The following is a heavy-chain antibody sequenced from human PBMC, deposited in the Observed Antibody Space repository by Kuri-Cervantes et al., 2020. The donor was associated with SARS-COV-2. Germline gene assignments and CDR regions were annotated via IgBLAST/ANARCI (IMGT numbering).Heavy chain of an antibody. CDR2: IYYSGST. D-gene: IGHD5-24*01. Sequence: LRLSCTVSGGSISSGDYYWSWIRQPPGKGLEWIGYIYYSGSTYYNPSLKSRVTISVDTSKNQFSLKLSSVTAADTAVNYCGKVSWLQLWHRYSDSWGQGTLVTVSS. V-gene: IGHV4-30-4*08. CDR3: GKVSWLQLWHRYSDS. CDR1: GGSISSGDYY. J-gene: IGHJ4*02.